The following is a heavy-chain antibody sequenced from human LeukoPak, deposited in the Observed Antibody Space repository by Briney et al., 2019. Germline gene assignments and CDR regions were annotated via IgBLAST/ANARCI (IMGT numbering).Heavy chain of an antibody. Sequence: GGSLRLSCAASGFIFTNYFMTWVRQAPGKGLEWVSTISGSGANTYYADSVKGRFTISRDNSKNTLSLRMNSLRVEDTALYYCAKCSDSTGAHYFDYWGQGTLVTVSS. CDR2: ISGSGANT. CDR3: AKCSDSTGAHYFDY. D-gene: IGHD3-22*01. V-gene: IGHV3-23*01. J-gene: IGHJ4*02. CDR1: GFIFTNYF.